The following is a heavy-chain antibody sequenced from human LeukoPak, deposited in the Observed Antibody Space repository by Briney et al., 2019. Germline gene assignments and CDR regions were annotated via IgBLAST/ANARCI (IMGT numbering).Heavy chain of an antibody. CDR3: ARDMATVQHQD. J-gene: IGHJ4*02. D-gene: IGHD4-17*01. Sequence: GASVKVSCMASGYIFTNYGISWVRQAPGQGLEWMGWISAYSGNTNYVQKFQDRVTMTTDTSTSTAYMELRSLRSDDTAVYFCARDMATVQHQDWGQGTLVTVSS. CDR1: GYIFTNYG. V-gene: IGHV1-18*01. CDR2: ISAYSGNT.